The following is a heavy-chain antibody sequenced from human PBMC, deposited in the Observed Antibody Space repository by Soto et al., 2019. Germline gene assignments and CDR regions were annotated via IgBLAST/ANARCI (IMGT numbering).Heavy chain of an antibody. Sequence: QVQLVESGGGVVQPGRSLRLSCAASGFTFSSYGMHWVRQAPGKGLEWVAVISYDGSNKYYADSVKGRFTISRDNSKNTLYLQTNSLRAEDTAVYYCAKDVVIFGVVTSRENWFDPWGQGTLVTVSS. J-gene: IGHJ5*02. V-gene: IGHV3-30*18. CDR3: AKDVVIFGVVTSRENWFDP. CDR1: GFTFSSYG. CDR2: ISYDGSNK. D-gene: IGHD3-3*01.